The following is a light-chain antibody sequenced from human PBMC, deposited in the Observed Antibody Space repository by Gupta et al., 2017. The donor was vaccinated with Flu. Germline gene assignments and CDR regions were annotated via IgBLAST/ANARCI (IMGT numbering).Light chain of an antibody. CDR2: SNN. J-gene: IGLJ1*01. V-gene: IGLV1-44*01. CDR3: AAWDDSLNGLYV. CDR1: SSHLECNT. Sequence: QSVLTQPPSASGPPGQSVTIPCSGSSSHLECNTVNWYQPPPGTAPKLLIYSNNQRPSGVPARFSGSKSGTSASLAISGLQSEDEADDYCAAWDDSLNGLYVFGTGTKVTVL.